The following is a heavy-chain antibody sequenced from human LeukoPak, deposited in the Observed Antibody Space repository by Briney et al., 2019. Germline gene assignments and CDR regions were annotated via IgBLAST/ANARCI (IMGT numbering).Heavy chain of an antibody. Sequence: SETLSLTCNVSGGFVSSHFWTWIRQPAGKGLEWIGRIYTSGSTNYNPSLKSRVTMSVDTSKNQFSLKLSSVTAADTAVYYCARGGRLWNDYWGQGTLVTVSS. CDR2: IYTSGST. J-gene: IGHJ4*02. CDR3: ARGGRLWNDY. V-gene: IGHV4-4*07. CDR1: GGFVSSHF. D-gene: IGHD5-18*01.